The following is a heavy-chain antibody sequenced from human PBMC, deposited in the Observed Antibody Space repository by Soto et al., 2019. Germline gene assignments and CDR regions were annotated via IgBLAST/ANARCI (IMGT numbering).Heavy chain of an antibody. CDR2: ITPGGGIT. V-gene: IGHV1-46*01. CDR1: GYTFTTYD. CDR3: AKVLSELVPRYFDT. Sequence: QVQVVQSGAEVKKPGAAVRVSFKASGYTFTTYDIHWVRQAPGLGLEWMGIITPGGGITSYAQKFKGRITMTRDTSTSTVYMELSSLRSEDTAMYYCAKVLSELVPRYFDTWGQGTLVTVSS. J-gene: IGHJ4*02. D-gene: IGHD6-13*01.